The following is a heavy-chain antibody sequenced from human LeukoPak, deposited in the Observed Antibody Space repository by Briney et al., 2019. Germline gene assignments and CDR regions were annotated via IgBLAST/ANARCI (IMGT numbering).Heavy chain of an antibody. CDR3: AKDLSWELLAFDI. CDR1: GFTFSSYS. Sequence: PGGSLRLSCAASGFTFSSYSMNWVRQAPGKGLEWVSSISSSSSYIYYADSVKGRFTISRDNSKNTLYLQMNSLRAEDTAVYYCAKDLSWELLAFDIWGQGTMVTVSS. J-gene: IGHJ3*02. V-gene: IGHV3-21*01. CDR2: ISSSSSYI. D-gene: IGHD1-26*01.